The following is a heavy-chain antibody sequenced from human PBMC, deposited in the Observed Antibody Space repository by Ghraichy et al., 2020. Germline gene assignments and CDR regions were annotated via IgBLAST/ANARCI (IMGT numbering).Heavy chain of an antibody. CDR3: AKDKHPELDNYFYYMDV. Sequence: LSLTCAASGFTFSSYGIHWVRQAPGKGLEWLAVISYDGDRKYYVDSVKGRFTISRDNSKNTLFLQMNSLRVEDTAVYHCAKDKHPELDNYFYYMDVWGKGTTGTVS. CDR2: ISYDGDRK. J-gene: IGHJ6*03. D-gene: IGHD3-10*01. V-gene: IGHV3-30*18. CDR1: GFTFSSYG.